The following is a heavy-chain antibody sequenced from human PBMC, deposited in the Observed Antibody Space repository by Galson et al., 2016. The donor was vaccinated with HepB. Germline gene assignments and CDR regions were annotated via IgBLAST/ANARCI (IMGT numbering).Heavy chain of an antibody. D-gene: IGHD3-10*01. Sequence: SLRLSCAASGFTFSNYGMHWVRQAPGKGLEWVAFISYDGNNKFYADSVRGRFTISRDISKNTLYLLMNSLRAEDTAAYYCANALKFFGSGSYVDYFYTMDVWGQGTTVTVSS. CDR2: ISYDGNNK. V-gene: IGHV3-30*18. CDR3: ANALKFFGSGSYVDYFYTMDV. J-gene: IGHJ6*02. CDR1: GFTFSNYG.